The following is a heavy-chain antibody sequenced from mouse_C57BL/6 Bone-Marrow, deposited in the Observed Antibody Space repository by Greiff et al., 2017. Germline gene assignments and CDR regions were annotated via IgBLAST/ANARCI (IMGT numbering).Heavy chain of an antibody. CDR1: GFTFSSYA. J-gene: IGHJ4*01. CDR2: ISSGCDYT. CDR3: TRDSSGYDYAMDY. Sequence: EVQGVESGEGLVKPGGSLKLSCAASGFTFSSYAMSWVRQTPEKRLEWVAYISSGCDYTYYADTVKGRFTISRDNARNTLYLQMSSLKSEDTAMYYCTRDSSGYDYAMDYWGQGTSVTVSS. V-gene: IGHV5-9-1*02. D-gene: IGHD3-2*02.